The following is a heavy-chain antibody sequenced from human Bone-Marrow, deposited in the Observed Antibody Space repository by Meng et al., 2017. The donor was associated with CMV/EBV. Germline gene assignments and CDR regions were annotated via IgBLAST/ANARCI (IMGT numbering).Heavy chain of an antibody. CDR2: INHSGST. V-gene: IGHV4-34*01. Sequence: SSSGYDWSWIRQPPRKGLECLGEINHSGSTNYNPSLKSRVTISVDTSKNQFSLKLSSVTAADTAVYYCARGRPGGYSYGSGWFDPWGQGTLVTVSS. CDR1: SSSGYD. D-gene: IGHD5-18*01. CDR3: ARGRPGGYSYGSGWFDP. J-gene: IGHJ5*02.